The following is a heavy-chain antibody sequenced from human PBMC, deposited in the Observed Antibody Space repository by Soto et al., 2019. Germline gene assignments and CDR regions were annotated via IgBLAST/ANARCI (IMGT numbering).Heavy chain of an antibody. Sequence: EVQVLESGGGLVQPGGSLRLSCAASGFTFSSFGMNWVRQAPGKGLEWVSGVRSDGDTTYNAESVKGRFTVSRDTSKNTVYLQMNSLRAEDTAVYYYAKGKGVGATPDGANCWGQRTPVTVSS. CDR2: VRSDGDTT. D-gene: IGHD1-26*01. CDR1: GFTFSSFG. CDR3: AKGKGVGATPDGANC. J-gene: IGHJ4*02. V-gene: IGHV3-23*01.